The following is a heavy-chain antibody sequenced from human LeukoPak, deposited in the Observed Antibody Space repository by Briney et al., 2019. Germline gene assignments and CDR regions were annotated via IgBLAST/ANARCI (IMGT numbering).Heavy chain of an antibody. CDR1: GFTFSSYG. CDR3: AKDHYDTGGTYSFDP. CDR2: ISFDGNNK. V-gene: IGHV3-30*18. Sequence: GGSLTLSCAASGFTFSSYGMHWVRQAPGKGLEWVALISFDGNNKYYADSVKGRFTISRDNSKNGLYLQMNSLRAEDTAVYYCAKDHYDTGGTYSFDPWGQGTLVTVSS. D-gene: IGHD2-8*02. J-gene: IGHJ5*02.